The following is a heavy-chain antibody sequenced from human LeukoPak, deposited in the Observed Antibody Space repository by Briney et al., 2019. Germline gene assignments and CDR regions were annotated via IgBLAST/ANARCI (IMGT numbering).Heavy chain of an antibody. CDR3: ARDPGRVITTTIIVNNWFDP. CDR1: GYTFTSYG. J-gene: IGHJ5*02. CDR2: ISAYNGNT. D-gene: IGHD3-22*01. V-gene: IGHV1-18*01. Sequence: AASVKVSCKASGYTFTSYGISWVRQAPGQGLEWMGWISAYNGNTNYAQKLQGRVTMTTDKSTSTAYMELSSLRSEDTAVYYCARDPGRVITTTIIVNNWFDPWGQGTLVTVSS.